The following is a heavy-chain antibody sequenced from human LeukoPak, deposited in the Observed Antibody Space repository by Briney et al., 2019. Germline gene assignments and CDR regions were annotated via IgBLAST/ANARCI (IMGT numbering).Heavy chain of an antibody. CDR2: IYPVDSDT. CDR1: GYSFTNYW. J-gene: IGHJ4*02. Sequence: GESLKISGQASGYSFTNYWIGWLRQMPGRGREGMGIIYPVDSDTRYSPSFQGQVTISADKSISTAYLQWNSLKASDTAMYYCARRSISAAGYDYWGLGTLVTVSS. V-gene: IGHV5-51*01. D-gene: IGHD6-13*01. CDR3: ARRSISAAGYDY.